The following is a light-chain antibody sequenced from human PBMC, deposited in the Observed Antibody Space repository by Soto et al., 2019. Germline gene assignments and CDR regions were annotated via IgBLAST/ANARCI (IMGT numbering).Light chain of an antibody. V-gene: IGKV3-20*01. J-gene: IGKJ4*01. Sequence: EIVLTQSPVTLSLSPGERATLSCRASQSVSGSYLAWYQQKPGQAPRLLIYAASSRATGIPDRVSGSGSGTAFTLPIRRLEPEDFAEYYFQQYGSSPLNFGGGTKVEIK. CDR2: AAS. CDR1: QSVSGSY. CDR3: QQYGSSPLN.